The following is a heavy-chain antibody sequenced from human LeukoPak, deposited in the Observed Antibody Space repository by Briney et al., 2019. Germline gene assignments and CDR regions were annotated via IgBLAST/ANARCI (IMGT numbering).Heavy chain of an antibody. J-gene: IGHJ4*02. CDR3: AQIASYDYFDY. CDR2: ISYDGSNK. CDR1: GFTFGSYG. D-gene: IGHD3-10*01. Sequence: PGGSLRLSCAASGFTFGSYGMHWVRQAPGKGLEWVAVISYDGSNKYYADSVKGRFTISRDNSKNTLYLQMNSLRAEDTAVYYCAQIASYDYFDYWGQGTLVTVSS. V-gene: IGHV3-30*03.